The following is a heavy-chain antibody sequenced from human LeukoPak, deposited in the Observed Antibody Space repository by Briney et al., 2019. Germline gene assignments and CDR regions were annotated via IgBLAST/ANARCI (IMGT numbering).Heavy chain of an antibody. V-gene: IGHV3-23*01. CDR1: GFTFSDYA. D-gene: IGHD3-10*01. CDR2: ISGSGGST. CDR3: AKDFAKDEIWSGESIPRGFNF. J-gene: IGHJ4*02. Sequence: PGGSLRLSCAVSGFTFSDYAMSWVRQAAGKGLEWVSGISGSGGSTYYADSVKGRFTISRDNSKNTLYLQVNSLRDDDTAVYYCAKDFAKDEIWSGESIPRGFNFWGQGSLVTVSS.